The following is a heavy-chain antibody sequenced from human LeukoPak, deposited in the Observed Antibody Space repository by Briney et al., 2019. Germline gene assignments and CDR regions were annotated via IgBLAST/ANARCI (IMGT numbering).Heavy chain of an antibody. CDR2: IYYSGST. D-gene: IGHD3-22*01. J-gene: IGHJ5*02. Sequence: SETLSLTCTVSGGSISSYYWSWIRQPPGKGLEWIGYIYYSGSTNYNPSLKSRVTISVDTSKNQFSLKLSSVTAADTAVYYCARVQDYYYDSSGYLNWFDPWGQGTLVTVSS. CDR1: GGSISSYY. V-gene: IGHV4-59*01. CDR3: ARVQDYYYDSSGYLNWFDP.